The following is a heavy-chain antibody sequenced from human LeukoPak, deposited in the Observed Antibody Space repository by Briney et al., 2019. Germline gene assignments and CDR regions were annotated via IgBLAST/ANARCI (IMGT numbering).Heavy chain of an antibody. CDR1: GYSFTSYW. Sequence: GESLKISCKGSGYSFTSYWIGWVRQMPGKGLEWMGIIYPGDSDTRYSPSFQGQVTISADKSISTAYLQWSSLKASDTAMYYCARSSDSSGYYSSGFDYWGQGTLVTVSS. D-gene: IGHD3-22*01. CDR2: IYPGDSDT. V-gene: IGHV5-51*01. J-gene: IGHJ4*02. CDR3: ARSSDSSGYYSSGFDY.